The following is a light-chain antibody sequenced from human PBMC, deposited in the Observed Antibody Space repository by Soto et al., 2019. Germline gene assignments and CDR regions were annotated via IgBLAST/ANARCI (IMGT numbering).Light chain of an antibody. CDR1: QSISSY. CDR2: AAS. J-gene: IGKJ5*01. Sequence: DIQMTQSPSSLSASVGDRVTITCRASQSISSYLTWYQQKPGQAPKLLIYAASSMQSGVPSRFSGSGSGTDFILTISSLQAEDFVTFYCRQSYSISLTFGRGTRVEIK. CDR3: RQSYSISLT. V-gene: IGKV1-39*01.